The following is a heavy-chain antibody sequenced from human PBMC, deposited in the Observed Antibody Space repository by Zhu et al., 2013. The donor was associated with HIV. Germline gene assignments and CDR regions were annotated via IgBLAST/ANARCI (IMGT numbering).Heavy chain of an antibody. D-gene: IGHD6-19*01. CDR1: GGSISSSSYY. Sequence: QVQLQESGPGLVKPSETLSLTCTVSGGSISSSSYYWGWIRQPPGKGLEWIGSIYYSGSTYYNPSLKSRVTISVDTSKNQFSLKLSSVTAADTAVYYCAREYQQRSVRGRGLDVADERTVTSVLLRRCRLPSPDP. V-gene: IGHV4-39*07. CDR2: IYYSGST. CDR3: AREYQQRSVRGRGLDVADERTVTSVLLRRCRLPSPDP. J-gene: IGHJ5*02.